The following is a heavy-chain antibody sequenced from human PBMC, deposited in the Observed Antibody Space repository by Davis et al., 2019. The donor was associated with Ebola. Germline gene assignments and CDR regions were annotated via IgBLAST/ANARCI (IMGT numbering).Heavy chain of an antibody. V-gene: IGHV3-30*19. J-gene: IGHJ4*02. D-gene: IGHD3-22*01. CDR3: ARLANSDSSGHHPGGY. Sequence: GGSLRLSCAASGFSLSTYGMHWVRQAPGKGLEWVAVISYDGSNKYYADSVKGRFTISRDNSKNTLYLQMNSLRAEDTAVYYCARLANSDSSGHHPGGYWGQGTLVTVSS. CDR1: GFSLSTYG. CDR2: ISYDGSNK.